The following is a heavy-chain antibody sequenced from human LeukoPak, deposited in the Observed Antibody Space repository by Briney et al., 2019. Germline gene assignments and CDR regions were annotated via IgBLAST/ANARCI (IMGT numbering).Heavy chain of an antibody. Sequence: GESLKISCKGSGYSFTSYWIGWVRQMPGKGLEWMGIIYPGDSDTRYSPSFQGQVTISADKSISTAYLQWSSLKASDTAMYYCARLSRDYDFWSGFASAFDIWGQGTMVTVSS. CDR2: IYPGDSDT. D-gene: IGHD3-3*01. CDR3: ARLSRDYDFWSGFASAFDI. V-gene: IGHV5-51*01. CDR1: GYSFTSYW. J-gene: IGHJ3*02.